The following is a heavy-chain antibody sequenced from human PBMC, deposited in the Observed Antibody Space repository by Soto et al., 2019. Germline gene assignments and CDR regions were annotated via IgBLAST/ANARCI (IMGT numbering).Heavy chain of an antibody. CDR3: ASQINPSPALGGGFDY. D-gene: IGHD3-16*01. V-gene: IGHV4-4*02. CDR1: SGSISSSNW. J-gene: IGHJ4*02. CDR2: IYHSGST. Sequence: QVQLQESGPGLVKPSGTLSLTCAVSSGSISSSNWWSWVRQPPGKGLEWMGEIYHSGSTNYNPSLKSRVTISVDKSKNQFSLKLSSVTAADTAVYYCASQINPSPALGGGFDYWGQGTLVTVSS.